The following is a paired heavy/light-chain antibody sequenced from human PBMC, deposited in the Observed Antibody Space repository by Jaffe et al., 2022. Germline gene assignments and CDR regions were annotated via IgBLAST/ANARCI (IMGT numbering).Light chain of an antibody. Sequence: EIVLTQSPGTLSLSPGERATLSCRASQSVTSNYLAWYQQKRGQAPRLLIYGASRRATGIPDRFSGSGSGTDFTLTINRLEPEDFAVYYCQQYGSSPPLTFGGGTKVEIK. CDR2: GAS. J-gene: IGKJ4*01. V-gene: IGKV3-20*01. CDR1: QSVTSNY. CDR3: QQYGSSPPLT.
Heavy chain of an antibody. CDR2: IKPGGGTT. J-gene: IGHJ5*02. D-gene: IGHD3-9*01. Sequence: QMQLVQSGAEVKKPGASVKVSCKASGYSFTAYYIHWVRQAPGQGLEWMGIIKPGGGTTTYAQKFQGRVTMTRDTSTSTVYMELSSLRSADTAVYYCARGVNHDLLTDYNNWFDPWGQGTLVTVSS. CDR3: ARGVNHDLLTDYNNWFDP. V-gene: IGHV1-46*01. CDR1: GYSFTAYY.